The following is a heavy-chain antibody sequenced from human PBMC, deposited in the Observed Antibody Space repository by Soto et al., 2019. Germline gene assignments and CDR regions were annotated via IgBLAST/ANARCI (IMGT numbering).Heavy chain of an antibody. CDR3: AKGLSNFDY. CDR1: GFAFSNYG. Sequence: LRLSCAASGFAFSNYGMHWVRQTPGKGLEWVALILYDGSNKYYADSVKGRFTISRDNSKNTLYLQVSSLRAEDTAVYYCAKGLSNFDYWGQGTLVTVSS. V-gene: IGHV3-30*18. CDR2: ILYDGSNK. J-gene: IGHJ4*02.